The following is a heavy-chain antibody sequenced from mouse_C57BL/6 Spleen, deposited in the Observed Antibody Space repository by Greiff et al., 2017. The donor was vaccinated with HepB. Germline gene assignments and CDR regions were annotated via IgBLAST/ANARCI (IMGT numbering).Heavy chain of an antibody. V-gene: IGHV1-69*01. CDR2: IDPSDSYT. J-gene: IGHJ3*01. D-gene: IGHD1-1*01. CDR1: GYTFTSYW. Sequence: QVQLQQPGAELVMPGASVKLSCKASGYTFTSYWMHWVKQRPGQGLEWIGEIDPSDSYTNYNQKFKGKSTLTVDKSSSTAYMQLSSLTSEDSAVYYCARPYYGSSAAEFAYWGQGTLVTVSA. CDR3: ARPYYGSSAAEFAY.